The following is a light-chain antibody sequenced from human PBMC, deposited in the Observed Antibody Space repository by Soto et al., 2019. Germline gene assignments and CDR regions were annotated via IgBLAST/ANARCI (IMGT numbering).Light chain of an antibody. J-gene: IGLJ7*01. CDR1: SGDIGGYNY. CDR2: EVS. Sequence: QSVLTQPASVSGSPGQSITISCTGTSGDIGGYNYVSWFQQHPGKAPKLMIFEVSNRPSGVSNRFSGSKSGNTASLTISGLQAEDEADYYCSSYTTNSARVFGGGTQLTVL. CDR3: SSYTTNSARV. V-gene: IGLV2-14*01.